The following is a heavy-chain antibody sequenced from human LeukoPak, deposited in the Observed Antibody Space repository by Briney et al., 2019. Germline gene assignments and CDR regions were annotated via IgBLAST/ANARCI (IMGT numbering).Heavy chain of an antibody. V-gene: IGHV4-34*01. D-gene: IGHD4-17*01. CDR2: INHSGST. J-gene: IGHJ3*02. CDR1: GGSFSGYY. Sequence: SETLSLTCAVYGGSFSGYYWSWIRQPPGKGLEWIGEINHSGSTNYDPSLKSRVTISVDTSKNQFSLKLSSVTAADTAVYYCAGIEGGDDHGDYDAFDIWGQGTMVTVSS. CDR3: AGIEGGDDHGDYDAFDI.